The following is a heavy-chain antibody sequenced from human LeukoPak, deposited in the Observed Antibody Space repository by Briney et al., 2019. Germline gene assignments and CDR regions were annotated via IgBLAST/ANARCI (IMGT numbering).Heavy chain of an antibody. CDR3: ARGLPYGSGSYYYPYYFDY. CDR2: ISYDGSNT. Sequence: GGSLRLSCAASGFTLSRYTMHWVRQAPGKGLEWVAFISYDGSNTYYADSVKGRFTISRDNSKNTLYLQMNSLRAEDTAVYYCARGLPYGSGSYYYPYYFDYWGQGTLVAVSS. CDR1: GFTLSRYT. D-gene: IGHD3-10*01. V-gene: IGHV3-30-3*01. J-gene: IGHJ4*02.